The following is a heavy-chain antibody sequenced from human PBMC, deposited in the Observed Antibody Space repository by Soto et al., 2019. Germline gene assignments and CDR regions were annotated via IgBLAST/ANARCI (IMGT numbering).Heavy chain of an antibody. J-gene: IGHJ6*02. V-gene: IGHV3-15*07. Sequence: GGSQRLSCAASGFTISNAWTNWVRPDPGKGLEWVGRIKSKTDGGTTDYAAPVKGRFTISRDDSKNTLYLQMNSLKTEDTAVYYCTTEGVVVVAGYYYCGMDVWGQGTTVTVSS. D-gene: IGHD2-15*01. CDR2: IKSKTDGGTT. CDR1: GFTISNAW. CDR3: TTEGVVVVAGYYYCGMDV.